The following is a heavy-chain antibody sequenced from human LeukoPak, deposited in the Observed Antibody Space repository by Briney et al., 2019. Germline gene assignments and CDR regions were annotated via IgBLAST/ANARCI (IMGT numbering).Heavy chain of an antibody. J-gene: IGHJ6*02. Sequence: GGSLRLSCAASGFTFSSYAMSWVRQAPGKGLEWVSAISGSGGRTYYADSVKGRFTISRDNSKNTLYLQMNSLRAEDTAVYYGAKERYYDFWSCFIYGRDGWGQGTTVTVSS. V-gene: IGHV3-23*01. CDR3: AKERYYDFWSCFIYGRDG. D-gene: IGHD3-3*01. CDR2: ISGSGGRT. CDR1: GFTFSSYA.